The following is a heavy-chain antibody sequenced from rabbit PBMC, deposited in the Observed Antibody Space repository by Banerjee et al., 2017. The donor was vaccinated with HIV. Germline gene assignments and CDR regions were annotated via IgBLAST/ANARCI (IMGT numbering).Heavy chain of an antibody. CDR2: IDPVFGST. CDR3: ARDGYGGSSYYATYAFNL. Sequence: QEQLVESGGGLVQPGGSLKLSCKASGFDFSSYGVSWVRQAPGKGLEWIGYIDPVFGSTYYASWVNGRFTISSHNAQNTLYLQLNSLTAADTATYFCARDGYGGSSYYATYAFNLWGPGTLVTVS. CDR1: GFDFSSYG. D-gene: IGHD8-1*01. V-gene: IGHV1S47*01. J-gene: IGHJ4*01.